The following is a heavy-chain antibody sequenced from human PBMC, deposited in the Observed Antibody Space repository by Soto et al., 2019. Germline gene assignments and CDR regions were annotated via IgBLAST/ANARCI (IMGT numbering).Heavy chain of an antibody. V-gene: IGHV2-5*02. CDR3: AQRPGFGELGMFDY. Sequence: QITLKESGPTLVKPTQTLTLTCTFSGFSLSTSGVGVGWIRQPPGKALEWLALIYWDDDKRYSPSLKSRLTITKDTSKNQVVLTMTNMDPVDTATYYCAQRPGFGELGMFDYWGQGTLVTVSS. CDR2: IYWDDDK. D-gene: IGHD3-10*01. CDR1: GFSLSTSGVG. J-gene: IGHJ4*02.